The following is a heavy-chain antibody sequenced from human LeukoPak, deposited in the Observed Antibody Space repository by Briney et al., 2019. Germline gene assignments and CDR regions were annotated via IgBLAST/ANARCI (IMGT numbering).Heavy chain of an antibody. J-gene: IGHJ4*02. CDR3: ARMSMVRGVINYY. V-gene: IGHV3-53*01. Sequence: PGGFLRLSCAASGFTVSSNYMSWVRQAPGKGLEWGSVIYSGGRTYYAEPVKGRFTISRDNSKNTLYLQMNSLRAEDTAVYYCARMSMVRGVINYYWGQETLVTVSS. D-gene: IGHD3-10*01. CDR2: IYSGGRT. CDR1: GFTVSSNY.